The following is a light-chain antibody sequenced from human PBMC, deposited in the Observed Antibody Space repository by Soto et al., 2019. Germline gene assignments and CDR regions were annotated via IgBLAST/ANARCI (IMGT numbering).Light chain of an antibody. CDR3: TSFTDLSLYV. J-gene: IGLJ1*01. CDR1: SSDLGGYIY. CDR2: EVT. Sequence: QSALTQPASVSGSLGQSITISCTGTSSDLGGYIYVSWYQQHPGKAPRLVIYEVTNRPSGVSNRFSGSKSGNTSSLTISGHHADDEAYYCCTSFTDLSLYVFGTGTKVTVL. V-gene: IGLV2-14*01.